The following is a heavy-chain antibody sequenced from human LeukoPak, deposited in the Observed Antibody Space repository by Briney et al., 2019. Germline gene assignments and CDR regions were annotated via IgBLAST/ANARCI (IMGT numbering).Heavy chain of an antibody. J-gene: IGHJ3*02. CDR3: ARYDSSGYYGRAFDI. V-gene: IGHV2-5*02. Sequence: SGPTLVNPTQTLTLTCTFSGFSLSTSGVGVGWIRQPPGKALEWLALIYWDDDKRYSPSLKSRLTITKDTSKNQVVLTMTNMDPADTATYYCARYDSSGYYGRAFDIWGQGTMVTVSS. D-gene: IGHD3-22*01. CDR1: GFSLSTSGVG. CDR2: IYWDDDK.